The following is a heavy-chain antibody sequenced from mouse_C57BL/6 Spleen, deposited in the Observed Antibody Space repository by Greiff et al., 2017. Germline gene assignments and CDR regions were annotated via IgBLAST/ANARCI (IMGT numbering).Heavy chain of an antibody. Sequence: EVKLMESGGGLVKPGGSLKLSCEASGFTFSDYGMHWVRQAPEKGLEWVAYISSGSSTIFYADTVKGRFTFSRDNAKNTQFRRMTSERSEDTAMYCCGRRGYFDVWGTGTMVTVSS. CDR2: ISSGSSTI. V-gene: IGHV5-17*01. J-gene: IGHJ1*03. CDR3: GRRGYFDV. CDR1: GFTFSDYG.